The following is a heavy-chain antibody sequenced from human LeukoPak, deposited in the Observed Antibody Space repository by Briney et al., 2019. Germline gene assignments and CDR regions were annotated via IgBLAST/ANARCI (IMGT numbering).Heavy chain of an antibody. CDR1: GFTFSSYW. CDR3: ARDSSGYYPYHPLG. V-gene: IGHV3-7*01. CDR2: IKQDGSEK. J-gene: IGHJ4*02. D-gene: IGHD3-22*01. Sequence: GGSLRLSCAASGFTFSSYWMSWVRQAPGKGLEWVANIKQDGSEKYYVDSVKGRFTISRDNAKNSLYLQMNSLRAEDTAVYYCARDSSGYYPYHPLGWGQGTLVTVSS.